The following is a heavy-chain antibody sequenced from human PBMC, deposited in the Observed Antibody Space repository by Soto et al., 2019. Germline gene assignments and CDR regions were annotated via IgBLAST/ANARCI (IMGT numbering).Heavy chain of an antibody. J-gene: IGHJ4*02. CDR1: GGSISSGDSY. CDR3: ARVGGFGATTIDY. CDR2: IYYSGST. V-gene: IGHV4-30-4*02. Sequence: PSETLSLTYTVFGGSISSGDSYWSCTRQPPGKGLEWIGYIYYSGSTYYNPSLKSRVTISVDTSKNQFSLKLSSVTAADTAVYYCARVGGFGATTIDYWGQGTLVTVS. D-gene: IGHD3-10*01.